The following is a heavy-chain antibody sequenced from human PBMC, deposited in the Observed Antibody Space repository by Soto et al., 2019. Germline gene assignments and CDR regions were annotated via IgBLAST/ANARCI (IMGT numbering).Heavy chain of an antibody. CDR2: IYYSGST. Sequence: SETLSLTCAVSGGSISSYYWSWIRQPPGKGLEWIGYIYYSGSTNYNPSLKSRVTISVDTSKNQFSLKLSSVTAADTAVYYCARSNSSSWYFDYWGQGTLVTVFS. J-gene: IGHJ4*02. V-gene: IGHV4-59*08. CDR3: ARSNSSSWYFDY. CDR1: GGSISSYY. D-gene: IGHD6-13*01.